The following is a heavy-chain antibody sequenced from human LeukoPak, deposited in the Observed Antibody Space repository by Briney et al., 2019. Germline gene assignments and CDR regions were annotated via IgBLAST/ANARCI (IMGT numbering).Heavy chain of an antibody. CDR3: ANPPWELLLGAFDI. CDR1: KFTFGDYG. V-gene: IGHV3-23*01. J-gene: IGHJ3*02. CDR2: IRGSGGST. D-gene: IGHD1-26*01. Sequence: PGGSLRLSCIASKFTFGDYGMNWVRQAPGKGLEWVSAIRGSGGSTYYADSVKGRFTISRDNSKNTLYLQMNSLRAEDTAVYYCANPPWELLLGAFDIWGQGTMVTVSS.